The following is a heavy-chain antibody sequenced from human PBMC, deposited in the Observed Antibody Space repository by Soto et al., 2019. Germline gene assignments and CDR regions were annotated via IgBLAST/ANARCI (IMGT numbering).Heavy chain of an antibody. CDR1: GFTFRSYD. V-gene: IGHV3-23*01. CDR2: ISGSGGST. J-gene: IGHJ6*03. CDR3: ANCPTVTVEGYYSYYMDV. Sequence: GGSLRLSCAASGFTFRSYDMTWVRQAPGRGLEWVSGISGSGGSTYYADSVRGRFTISRDNSKNTLYLQLNSLRPEDTAVYYCANCPTVTVEGYYSYYMDVWGKGTTVTVSS. D-gene: IGHD4-17*01.